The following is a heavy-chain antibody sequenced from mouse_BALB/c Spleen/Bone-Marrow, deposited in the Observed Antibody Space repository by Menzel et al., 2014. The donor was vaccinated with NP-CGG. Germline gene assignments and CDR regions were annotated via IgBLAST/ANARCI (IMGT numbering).Heavy chain of an antibody. CDR2: IDPANGNT. V-gene: IGHV14-3*02. J-gene: IGHJ3*01. CDR3: ARGWGAY. Sequence: EVQGVESGAELVKPGASVKLSCTASGFNIKDTYMHWVKQRPEQGLEWIGRIDPANGNTKYDPKFQGKATITADTSSNTAYLQLSSLTSEDTAVYYCARGWGAYWGQGTLALSLQ. CDR1: GFNIKDTY. D-gene: IGHD1-1*02.